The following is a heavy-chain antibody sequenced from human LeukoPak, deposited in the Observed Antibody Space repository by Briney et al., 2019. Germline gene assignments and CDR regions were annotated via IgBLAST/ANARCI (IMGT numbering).Heavy chain of an antibody. CDR1: GGSISNYY. D-gene: IGHD3-10*01. CDR3: AKSNGYGLVDI. Sequence: SETLSLTCTVSGGSISNYYWSWIRQPPGKGLEWIGNIFYSGSTYYSPSLKSRVTISLDTSRNQFSLNLDSVTAADTAVYYCAKSNGYGLVDIWGQGTMVTVSS. CDR2: IFYSGST. J-gene: IGHJ3*02. V-gene: IGHV4-59*12.